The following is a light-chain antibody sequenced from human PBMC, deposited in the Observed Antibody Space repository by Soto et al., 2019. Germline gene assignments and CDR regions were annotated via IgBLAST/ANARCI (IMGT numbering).Light chain of an antibody. V-gene: IGKV3D-15*01. Sequence: EIVMTQSPATLSVSPGERATLSCRASQSVSSHLAWYQQKPGQAPRLLIYGASTRATGIPDRFSGSGFGTDFTLTISRLEPEDFAVYYCQQFRNSSYTFGQGTKLEI. CDR3: QQFRNSSYT. CDR1: QSVSSH. J-gene: IGKJ2*01. CDR2: GAS.